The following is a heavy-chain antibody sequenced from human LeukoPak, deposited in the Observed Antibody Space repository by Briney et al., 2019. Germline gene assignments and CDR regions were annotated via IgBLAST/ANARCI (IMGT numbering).Heavy chain of an antibody. CDR3: ARGYCSGDCFTLFDY. Sequence: GASVKVSCKASGYMFTGYYMHWVRQAPGQGLEWMGWINPNSGGTNYAQKFQGRVTMTRDTSISTACMELSSLRSDDTAVYYCARGYCSGDCFTLFDYWGQGTLVTVSS. J-gene: IGHJ4*02. D-gene: IGHD2-21*02. CDR2: INPNSGGT. V-gene: IGHV1-2*02. CDR1: GYMFTGYY.